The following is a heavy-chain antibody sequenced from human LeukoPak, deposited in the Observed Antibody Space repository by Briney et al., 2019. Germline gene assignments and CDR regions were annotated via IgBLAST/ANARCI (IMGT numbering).Heavy chain of an antibody. CDR2: INPNSGGT. CDR1: GYTFTSYG. J-gene: IGHJ4*02. CDR3: ARVGGRTIFGVVPIYYFDY. V-gene: IGHV1-2*02. D-gene: IGHD3-3*01. Sequence: ASVKVSCKASGYTFTSYGISWVRQAPGQGLEWMGWINPNSGGTNYAQKFQGRVTMTRDTSISTAYMELSRLRSDDTAVYYCARVGGRTIFGVVPIYYFDYWGQGTLVTVSS.